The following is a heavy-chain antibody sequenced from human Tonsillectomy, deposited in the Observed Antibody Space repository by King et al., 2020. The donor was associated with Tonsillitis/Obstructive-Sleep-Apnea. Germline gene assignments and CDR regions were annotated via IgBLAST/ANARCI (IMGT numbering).Heavy chain of an antibody. CDR3: ARRRYYSDDSTFYGAFDI. V-gene: IGHV4-59*01. D-gene: IGHD3-22*01. Sequence: QLQESGPGLVKPSETLSLTCTVSGGSISGYYWSWIRQPPEKGLEWIGYIYNSGSTNYDPSLESRVTISEDTSKNQFSLKLSSVTAADTAVYYFARRRYYSDDSTFYGAFDIWGQGTTVTVSS. CDR2: IYNSGST. J-gene: IGHJ3*02. CDR1: GGSISGYY.